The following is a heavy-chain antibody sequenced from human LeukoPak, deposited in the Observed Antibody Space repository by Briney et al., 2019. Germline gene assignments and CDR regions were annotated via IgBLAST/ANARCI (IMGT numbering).Heavy chain of an antibody. CDR2: IYYSGNT. CDR3: ARHSGMTTVTAYLDY. CDR1: GYSISSGYY. J-gene: IGHJ4*02. V-gene: IGHV4-38-2*02. D-gene: IGHD4-17*01. Sequence: PSETLSLTCTVSGYSISSGYYWGWIRQPLGKGLEWIGSIYYSGNTYYNPSLKSRVTISVDTSKNQFSLKLSSVTAADTAVYYCARHSGMTTVTAYLDYWGQGTLVTVSS.